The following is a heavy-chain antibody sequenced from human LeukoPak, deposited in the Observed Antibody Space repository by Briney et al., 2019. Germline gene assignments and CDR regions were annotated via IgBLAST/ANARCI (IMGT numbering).Heavy chain of an antibody. CDR3: ARAGYSGYEPGSFDY. CDR2: INPSGGSA. V-gene: IGHV1-46*01. J-gene: IGHJ4*02. Sequence: ASVKVSCKASGYTFTSYYMHWVRQAPGQGLEWMGIINPSGGSASYAQKFQGRVTMTRGTSTSTVYMGLSSLRSEDTAVYYCARAGYSGYEPGSFDYWGQGTLVTVSS. D-gene: IGHD5-12*01. CDR1: GYTFTSYY.